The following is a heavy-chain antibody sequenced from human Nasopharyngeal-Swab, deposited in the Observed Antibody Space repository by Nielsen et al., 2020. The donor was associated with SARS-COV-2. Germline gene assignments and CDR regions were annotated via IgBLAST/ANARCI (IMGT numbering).Heavy chain of an antibody. D-gene: IGHD1-26*01. V-gene: IGHV3-48*03. CDR2: ISSSGSTI. CDR1: GFTFSSYE. J-gene: IGHJ4*02. CDR3: ARGRGGSYFSYFEY. Sequence: GESLKISCAASGFTFSSYEMNWVRQAPGKGLEWVSYISSSGSTIYYADSVKGRFTISRDNSKDTLYLQMNSLRGEDTAVYYCARGRGGSYFSYFEYWGQGTLVTVSS.